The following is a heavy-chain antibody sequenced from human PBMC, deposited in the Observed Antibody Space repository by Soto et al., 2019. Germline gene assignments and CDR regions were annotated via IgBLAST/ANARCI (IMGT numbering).Heavy chain of an antibody. CDR1: GYSFTSYW. J-gene: IGHJ3*02. CDR3: ARHHYTRLVDDAFDI. CDR2: IYPGDSDT. Sequence: PGEPLKISCKGSGYSFTSYWIGWVRQMPGKGLEWMGIIYPGDSDTRYSPSFQGQVTISADKSISTAYLQWSSLKASDTAMYYCARHHYTRLVDDAFDIWGQGTMVTVSS. D-gene: IGHD6-6*01. V-gene: IGHV5-51*01.